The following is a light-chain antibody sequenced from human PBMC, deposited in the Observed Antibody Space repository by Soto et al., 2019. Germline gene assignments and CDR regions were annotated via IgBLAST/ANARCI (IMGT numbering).Light chain of an antibody. J-gene: IGLJ3*02. CDR3: QSSDNTVSGPPWV. Sequence: QSVLTQPPSVSGAPGQRVTLSCTGSSSNIGAGYDVHWYQQFPGTAPKLLIYGNTNRPSGVPDRFSGYKSGTSASLAITGLQAEDEADYYCQSSDNTVSGPPWVFGGGTKVTVL. CDR2: GNT. CDR1: SSNIGAGYD. V-gene: IGLV1-40*01.